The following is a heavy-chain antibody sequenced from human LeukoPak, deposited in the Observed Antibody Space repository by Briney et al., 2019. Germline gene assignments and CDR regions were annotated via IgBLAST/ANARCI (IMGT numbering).Heavy chain of an antibody. J-gene: IGHJ6*03. D-gene: IGHD1-26*01. Sequence: GSSVKVSCKASGGTFSSYAISWVRQAPGQGLEWMGGIIPIFVTANYAQKFQGRVTITTDESTSTAYMELRSLRSEATAVSYCARASREELIDYYYYMDVWGKGTTVTVSS. CDR1: GGTFSSYA. V-gene: IGHV1-69*05. CDR2: IIPIFVTA. CDR3: ARASREELIDYYYYMDV.